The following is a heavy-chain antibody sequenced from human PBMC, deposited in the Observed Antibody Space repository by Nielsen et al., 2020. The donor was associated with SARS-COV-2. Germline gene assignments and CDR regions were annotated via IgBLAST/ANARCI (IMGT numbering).Heavy chain of an antibody. Sequence: GESLKISCAASGFTFSIYSMTWVRQAPGQGLVWVSHINPDDSKTTYADSVKGRFTISRDNAKNTLYLQMNSLRAEDTAVYYCARLWDDGYYFDTGPYDYWGQGTLVTVSS. J-gene: IGHJ4*02. CDR3: ARLWDDGYYFDTGPYDY. CDR2: INPDDSKT. V-gene: IGHV3-74*03. D-gene: IGHD3-22*01. CDR1: GFTFSIYS.